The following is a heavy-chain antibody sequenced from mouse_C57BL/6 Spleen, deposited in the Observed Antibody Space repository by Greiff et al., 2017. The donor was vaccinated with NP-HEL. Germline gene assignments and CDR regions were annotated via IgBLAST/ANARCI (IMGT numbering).Heavy chain of an antibody. D-gene: IGHD1-1*01. CDR2: FYPGGGDT. V-gene: IGHV1-82*01. J-gene: IGHJ2*01. CDR3: ARSDYYGSSYYFDY. CDR1: GYAFSSSW. Sequence: QVQLQQSGPELVKPGASVKISCKASGYAFSSSWMNGVKQRPGTGLAWIGRFYPGGGDTNYNGKFKGKATLTADKSSSTAYMQLSSLTSEDSAVYFCARSDYYGSSYYFDYWGQGTTLTVSS.